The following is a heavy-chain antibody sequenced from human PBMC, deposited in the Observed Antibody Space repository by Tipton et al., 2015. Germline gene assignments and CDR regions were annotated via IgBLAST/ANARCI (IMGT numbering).Heavy chain of an antibody. V-gene: IGHV4-61*01. CDR1: GGSVNSDNYY. D-gene: IGHD4-23*01. Sequence: TLSLTCTVSGGSVNSDNYYWSWIRQPPGKGLEFIGYIYYTGRTNSNPSLKSRVTMSVATPRNQFSLKLSSVTAADTAVYFCARARGRHGGLFDSWGQGILVTVSS. J-gene: IGHJ4*02. CDR2: IYYTGRT. CDR3: ARARGRHGGLFDS.